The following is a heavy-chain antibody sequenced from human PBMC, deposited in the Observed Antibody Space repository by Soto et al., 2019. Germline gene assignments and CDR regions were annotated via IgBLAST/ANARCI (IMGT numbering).Heavy chain of an antibody. CDR3: ARGLPEPAAGANWFDP. Sequence: QVQLQQWGAGLLKPSETLSLTCAVYGGSFSGYYWSWIRQPPGKGLEWIGEINHSGSTNYNPSLKSRVTISVDTSKHQCSLKLSSVTAADTAVYYCARGLPEPAAGANWFDPWGQGTLVTVSS. CDR1: GGSFSGYY. D-gene: IGHD6-13*01. V-gene: IGHV4-34*01. J-gene: IGHJ5*02. CDR2: INHSGST.